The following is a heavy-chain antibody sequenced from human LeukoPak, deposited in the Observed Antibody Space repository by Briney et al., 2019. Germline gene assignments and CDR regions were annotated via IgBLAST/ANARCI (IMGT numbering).Heavy chain of an antibody. J-gene: IGHJ5*02. D-gene: IGHD2-2*01. CDR3: AIYCSSTSCPYNWFDP. V-gene: IGHV1-2*02. CDR2: INPNSGGT. CDR1: GYTFTSYD. Sequence: ASVKVSCKASGYTFTSYDINWVRQATGQGLEWMGWINPNSGGTNYAQKFQGRVTMTRDTSISTAYMELSRLRSDDTAVYYCAIYCSSTSCPYNWFDPWGQGTLVTVSS.